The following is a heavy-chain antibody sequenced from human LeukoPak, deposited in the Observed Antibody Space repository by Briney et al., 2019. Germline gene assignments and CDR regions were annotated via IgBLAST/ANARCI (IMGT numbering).Heavy chain of an antibody. Sequence: SETLSLTCTVSGGSISSGDYYWSWIRQPPGKGLEWIGYIYYSGSTYYNPSLKSRVTISVDTSKNQFSLKLSSVTAAGTAVYYCAREWYCSSTSCYDYYYYYMDVWGKGTTVTVSS. CDR1: GGSISSGDYY. D-gene: IGHD2-2*01. CDR2: IYYSGST. CDR3: AREWYCSSTSCYDYYYYYMDV. J-gene: IGHJ6*03. V-gene: IGHV4-30-4*08.